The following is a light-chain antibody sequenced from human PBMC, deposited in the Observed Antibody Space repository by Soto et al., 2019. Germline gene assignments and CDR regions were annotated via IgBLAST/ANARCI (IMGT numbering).Light chain of an antibody. CDR2: EVS. V-gene: IGLV2-8*01. CDR1: SSDVGRYNY. Sequence: QSVLTQPPSASGSPGQSVTISCTGTSSDVGRYNYISWYQQRPGKAPKLIIYEVSKRPSGVPDRLSGFKYGNTASLTVSGLQAEDEADYYCCSYAGSYTYVFGPGTKVTVL. CDR3: CSYAGSYTYV. J-gene: IGLJ1*01.